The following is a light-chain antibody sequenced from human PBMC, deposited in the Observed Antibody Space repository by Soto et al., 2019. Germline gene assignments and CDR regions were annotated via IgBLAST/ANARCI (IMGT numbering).Light chain of an antibody. CDR2: GAS. V-gene: IGKV3-20*01. CDR3: QNYGSSPLP. J-gene: IGKJ4*01. CDR1: QSVNSRY. Sequence: EIVLTQSPDTLSLSPGDSATLSCWASQSVNSRYLAWYQQRAGQAPRLLIYGASTRATGIPDRFRGSGSGTDFTLTITRLEPEDFAMYFCQNYGSSPLPFGGGTKVEIK.